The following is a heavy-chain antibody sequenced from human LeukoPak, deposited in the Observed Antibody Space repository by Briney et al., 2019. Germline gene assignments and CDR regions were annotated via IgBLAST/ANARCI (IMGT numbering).Heavy chain of an antibody. CDR2: ISSSSSYI. V-gene: IGHV3-21*01. CDR3: ARDLHSSGCYDY. J-gene: IGHJ4*02. Sequence: GGSLRLSCAASGFTFSSYSMNWVRQAPGKGLEWVSSISSSSSYIYYADSVKGRFTISRDNAKNSLYLQMNSLRAEDTAVYYCARDLHSSGCYDYWGQGTLVTASS. CDR1: GFTFSSYS. D-gene: IGHD2-21*01.